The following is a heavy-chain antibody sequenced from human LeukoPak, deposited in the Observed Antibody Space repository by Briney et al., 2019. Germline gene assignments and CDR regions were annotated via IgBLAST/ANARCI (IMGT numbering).Heavy chain of an antibody. J-gene: IGHJ3*02. CDR3: ARDTALYDTSPDAFDI. CDR2: INPSGGST. CDR1: GYTFTSYY. V-gene: IGHV1-46*01. D-gene: IGHD3-3*01. Sequence: GASVKVSCKASGYTFTSYYMHWVRQAPGQGLEWMGIINPSGGSTSYAQKFQGRVTMTRDTSTSTVYMELSSLRSEDTAVYYCARDTALYDTSPDAFDIWGQGTMVTVSS.